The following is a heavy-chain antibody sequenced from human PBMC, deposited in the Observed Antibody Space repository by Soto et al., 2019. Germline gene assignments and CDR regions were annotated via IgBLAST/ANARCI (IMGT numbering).Heavy chain of an antibody. CDR1: GFTFSSYA. CDR3: AKDLEQWLVSLSADAFDI. CDR2: ISGSGGST. J-gene: IGHJ3*02. Sequence: GGSLRLSCAASGFTFSSYAMSWVRQAPGKGLEWVSAISGSGGSTYYADSVKGRFTISRDNSKNTLYLQMNSLRAEDTAVYYCAKDLEQWLVSLSADAFDIWGQGTMVTVSS. V-gene: IGHV3-23*01. D-gene: IGHD6-19*01.